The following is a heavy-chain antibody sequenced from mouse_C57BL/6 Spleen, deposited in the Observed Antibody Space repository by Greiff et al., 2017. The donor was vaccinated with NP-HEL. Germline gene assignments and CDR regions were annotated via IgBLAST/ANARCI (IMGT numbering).Heavy chain of an antibody. V-gene: IGHV14-1*01. CDR2: IDPEDGDT. D-gene: IGHD1-1*01. J-gene: IGHJ1*03. Sequence: VQLKQSGAELVRPGASVKLSCTASGFNIKDYYMHWVKQRPEQGLEWIGRIDPEDGDTEYAPKFQGKATMTADPSSNTAYLQLSSLTSEDTAVYYCTTITTVVATRYFDVWGTGTTVTVSS. CDR1: GFNIKDYY. CDR3: TTITTVVATRYFDV.